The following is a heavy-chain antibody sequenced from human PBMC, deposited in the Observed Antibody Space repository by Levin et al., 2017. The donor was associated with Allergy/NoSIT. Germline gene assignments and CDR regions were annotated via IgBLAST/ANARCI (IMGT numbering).Heavy chain of an antibody. Sequence: GSLRLSCTVSGGSISSSSYYWGWIRQPPGTGLEWIGSIYYSGSTYYNPSLKSRVTISVDTSKNQFSLKLSSVTAADTVVYYCASRIEMATIDDAFDIWGQGTMVTVSS. D-gene: IGHD5-24*01. CDR3: ASRIEMATIDDAFDI. CDR1: GGSISSSSYY. CDR2: IYYSGST. J-gene: IGHJ3*02. V-gene: IGHV4-39*01.